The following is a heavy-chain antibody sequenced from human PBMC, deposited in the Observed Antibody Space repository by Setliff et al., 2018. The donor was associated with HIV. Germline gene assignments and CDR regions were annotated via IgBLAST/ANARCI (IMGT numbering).Heavy chain of an antibody. V-gene: IGHV4-31*03. J-gene: IGHJ4*02. CDR2: IFHSGDT. Sequence: SSETLSLTCSVSGVSVGSGDYYWHWIRQHPEEALEWIGYIFHSGDTYYNPSLKSRISMSVDTSKNQFSLELTSLTAADTAVYYCATRPRIAARPFDYWGQGMLVTVSS. CDR1: GVSVGSGDYY. D-gene: IGHD6-6*01. CDR3: ATRPRIAARPFDY.